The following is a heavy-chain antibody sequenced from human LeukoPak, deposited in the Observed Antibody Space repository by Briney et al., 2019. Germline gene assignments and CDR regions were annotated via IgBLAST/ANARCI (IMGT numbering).Heavy chain of an antibody. CDR1: GGSISSSSYY. CDR2: FFLKGST. CDR3: ARPFLRFSSGWHFDY. J-gene: IGHJ4*02. Sequence: SETLSLTCTVSGGSISSSSYYWGWIRQPPGQGLEWIGSFFLKGSTYYNPSLKSRVTISVDTSKNQFSLKLSSVTAADTAIYYCARPFLRFSSGWHFDYWGQGILVTVSS. V-gene: IGHV4-39*07. D-gene: IGHD6-19*01.